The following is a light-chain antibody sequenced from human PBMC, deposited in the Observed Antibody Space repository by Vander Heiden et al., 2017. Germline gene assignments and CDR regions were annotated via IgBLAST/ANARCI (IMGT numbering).Light chain of an antibody. CDR3: QSYDNSLNVV. CDR2: GNI. V-gene: IGLV1-40*01. CDR1: SSNIGAGYD. Sequence: QSVLTQPPSVSGAPGQRATCSGTGSSSNIGAGYDVHWYQQLPGKAPRLLIYGNINRPSGVPDRFSGSTSGTSASLAITGLRTEDEADYYCQSYDNSLNVVFGGGTKLTVL. J-gene: IGLJ2*01.